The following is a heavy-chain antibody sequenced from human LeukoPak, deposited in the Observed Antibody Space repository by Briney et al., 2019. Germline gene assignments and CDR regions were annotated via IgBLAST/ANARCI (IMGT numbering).Heavy chain of an antibody. CDR3: ARGSWSSFDY. V-gene: IGHV3-21*01. D-gene: IGHD2-15*01. J-gene: IGHJ4*02. CDR1: GFTFSSYS. CDR2: ISSSSSYI. Sequence: GGSLRLSCAASGFTFSSYSMNWVRQAPGKGVEWVSSISSSSSYIYYADSVKGRFTISRDNAKNSLYLQMNSLRAEDTAVYYCARGSWSSFDYWGQGTLVTVSS.